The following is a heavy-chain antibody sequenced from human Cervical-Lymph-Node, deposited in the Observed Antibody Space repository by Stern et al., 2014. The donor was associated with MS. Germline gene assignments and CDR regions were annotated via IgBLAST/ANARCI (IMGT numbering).Heavy chain of an antibody. Sequence: QMQLVQSGAEMKKPGASVRVSCKASGYTFTSFYMHWVRQAPGQGLEWMGVVNPSGGSTTYAQKFQGRITMTSDTSTSTVYMELSSLRSEDTAVYYCRGHYYDSSGRSFDYWGRGTLVTVSS. J-gene: IGHJ4*02. V-gene: IGHV1-46*01. CDR1: GYTFTSFY. CDR3: RGHYYDSSGRSFDY. D-gene: IGHD3-22*01. CDR2: VNPSGGST.